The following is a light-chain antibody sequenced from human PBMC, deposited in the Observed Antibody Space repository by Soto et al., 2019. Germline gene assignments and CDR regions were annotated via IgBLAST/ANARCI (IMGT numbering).Light chain of an antibody. J-gene: IGLJ3*02. CDR1: SSDVGGYNY. Sequence: QSVLTQPASVSGSPGQSITISCTGTSSDVGGYNYVSWYQQHQGKAPKLMIYEVSNRPSGVSNHFSGSKSGNTASLTISGLQAEDEADYYCSAHTSSSILVFGGGTKLTVL. V-gene: IGLV2-14*01. CDR2: EVS. CDR3: SAHTSSSILV.